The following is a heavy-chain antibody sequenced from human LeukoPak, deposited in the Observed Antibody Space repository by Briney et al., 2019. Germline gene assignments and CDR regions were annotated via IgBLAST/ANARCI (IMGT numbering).Heavy chain of an antibody. Sequence: PSETLSLTCAVYGGSFSGYYWSWIRQPPGKGLEWIGEINHSGSTNYNPSLKSRVTISVDTSKNQFSLKLSSVTAADTAVYYCARTNVSVVGAKGDYFDYWGQGTLVTVSS. CDR1: GGSFSGYY. D-gene: IGHD2-15*01. J-gene: IGHJ4*02. V-gene: IGHV4-34*01. CDR3: ARTNVSVVGAKGDYFDY. CDR2: INHSGST.